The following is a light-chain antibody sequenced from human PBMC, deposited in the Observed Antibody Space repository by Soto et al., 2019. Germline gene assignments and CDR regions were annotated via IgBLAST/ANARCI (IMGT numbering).Light chain of an antibody. CDR3: QQANSFPIT. V-gene: IGKV1-12*01. CDR2: ATS. CDR1: QDISSW. Sequence: DILMTQSPSSVSASVGDRVTIACRASQDISSWLAWYQQRPGRVPKLLIYATSKLQPGVPTRFRGSGSGTNFTLTISSLHPADFTTYYCQQANSFPITFGQGTRLEIK. J-gene: IGKJ5*01.